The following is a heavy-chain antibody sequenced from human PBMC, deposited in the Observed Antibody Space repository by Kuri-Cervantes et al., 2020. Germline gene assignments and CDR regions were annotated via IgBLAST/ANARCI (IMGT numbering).Heavy chain of an antibody. CDR2: IWYDGSNK. CDR3: AKSDYYGSGSYTHNFDY. CDR1: GFTFSSHG. Sequence: GESLKISCAASGFTFSSHGMHWVRQAPGKGLEWVAVIWYDGSNKYYADSVKGRFTISRDNSKNTLYLQMNSLRAEDTAVYYCAKSDYYGSGSYTHNFDYWGQGTLVTVSS. V-gene: IGHV3-30*02. J-gene: IGHJ4*02. D-gene: IGHD3-10*01.